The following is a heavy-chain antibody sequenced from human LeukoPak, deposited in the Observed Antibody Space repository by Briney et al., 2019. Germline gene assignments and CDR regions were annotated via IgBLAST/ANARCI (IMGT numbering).Heavy chain of an antibody. Sequence: ASVKVSSTASGYTFTAYYMHWVRQAPGQGLEWMGWINPNSGGTNYAQKFQGRVSMTSDTSIRTAYMELSRLRPDDTAVYCCARVGYSPLLPFDYWGQGTLVTVSS. D-gene: IGHD5-12*01. CDR1: GYTFTAYY. J-gene: IGHJ4*02. CDR2: INPNSGGT. CDR3: ARVGYSPLLPFDY. V-gene: IGHV1-2*02.